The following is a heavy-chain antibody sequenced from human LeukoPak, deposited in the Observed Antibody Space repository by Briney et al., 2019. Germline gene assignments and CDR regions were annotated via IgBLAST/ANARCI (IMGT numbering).Heavy chain of an antibody. V-gene: IGHV4-34*01. CDR1: GGSFSGYY. J-gene: IGHJ6*03. CDR3: ARERYCSGGSCYRGAYYYYYYMDV. CDR2: INHSGST. D-gene: IGHD2-15*01. Sequence: SETLSLTCAVYGGSFSGYYWSWIRQPPGKGLEWIGEINHSGSTNYNPSLKSRVTISVDTSKNQFSLKLSSVTAADTAVYYCARERYCSGGSCYRGAYYYYYYMDVWGKGTTVTVSS.